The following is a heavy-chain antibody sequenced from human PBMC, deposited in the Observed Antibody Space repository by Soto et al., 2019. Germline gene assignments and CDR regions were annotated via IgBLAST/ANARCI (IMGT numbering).Heavy chain of an antibody. D-gene: IGHD1-26*01. J-gene: IGHJ4*02. CDR1: GFTFSSYG. CDR2: ISYDGSNK. CDR3: AKDLYSGSYYYFDY. V-gene: IGHV3-30*18. Sequence: GGSLRLSCAASGFTFSSYGMHWVRRAPGKGLEWVAVISYDGSNKYYADSVKGRFTISRDNSKNTLYLQMNSLRAEDTAVYYCAKDLYSGSYYYFDYWGQGTLVTVSS.